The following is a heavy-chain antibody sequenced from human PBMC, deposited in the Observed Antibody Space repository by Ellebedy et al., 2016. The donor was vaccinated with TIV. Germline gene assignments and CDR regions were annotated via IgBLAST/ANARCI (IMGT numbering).Heavy chain of an antibody. Sequence: GGSLRLXXAASGFTFSSYSMNWVRQAPGKGLEWVSYISSSSSTIYYADSVKGRFTISRDNAKNSLYLQMNSLRAEDTAVYYCARESEVRPEGCFGYWGQGTLVTVSS. V-gene: IGHV3-48*04. D-gene: IGHD2-21*01. CDR1: GFTFSSYS. J-gene: IGHJ4*02. CDR3: ARESEVRPEGCFGY. CDR2: ISSSSSTI.